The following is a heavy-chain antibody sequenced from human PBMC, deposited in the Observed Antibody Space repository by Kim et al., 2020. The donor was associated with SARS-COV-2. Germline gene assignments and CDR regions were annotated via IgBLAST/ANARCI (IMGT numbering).Heavy chain of an antibody. CDR1: GYTFTSYA. CDR2: INTNTGNP. Sequence: ASVKVSCKASGYTFTSYAMNWVRQAPGQGLEWMGWINTNTGNPTYAQGFTGRFVFSLDTSVSTAYLQISSLKAEDTAVYYCARDGSSWYPSIFFYYYYVDAWGKGTAVTVSS. V-gene: IGHV7-4-1*02. CDR3: ARDGSSWYPSIFFYYYYVDA. J-gene: IGHJ6*03. D-gene: IGHD6-13*01.